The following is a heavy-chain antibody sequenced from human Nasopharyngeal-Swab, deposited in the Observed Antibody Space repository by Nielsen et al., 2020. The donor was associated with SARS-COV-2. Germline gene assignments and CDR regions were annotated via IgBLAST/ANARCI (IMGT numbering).Heavy chain of an antibody. J-gene: IGHJ4*02. CDR3: AREGVVTAIPHDS. V-gene: IGHV4-34*01. D-gene: IGHD2-21*02. Sequence: GSLRLSCAVYGGSFNGYYWSWIRQSPGKGLEWIGEINHSGSTNYNPSLKSRVTISVDTSKNQFSLKLTSVTAADTAVYYCAREGVVTAIPHDSWGQGTLVTVSS. CDR1: GGSFNGYY. CDR2: INHSGST.